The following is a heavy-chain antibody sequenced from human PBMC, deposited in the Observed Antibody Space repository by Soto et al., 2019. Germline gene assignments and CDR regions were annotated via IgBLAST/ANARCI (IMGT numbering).Heavy chain of an antibody. Sequence: SSETLSLTCTVSGGSVSSGSYYWSWIRQPPGKGLEWIGYIYYSGSTNYNPSLKSRVTISVDTSKNQFSLKLSSVTAADTAVYYCARTVGYCSGGSCSWAFDIWGQGTMVTVSS. J-gene: IGHJ3*02. CDR1: GGSVSSGSYY. CDR2: IYYSGST. CDR3: ARTVGYCSGGSCSWAFDI. V-gene: IGHV4-61*01. D-gene: IGHD2-15*01.